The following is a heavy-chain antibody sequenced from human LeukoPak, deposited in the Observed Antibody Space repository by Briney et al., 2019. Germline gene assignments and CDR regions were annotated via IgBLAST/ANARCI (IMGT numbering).Heavy chain of an antibody. CDR2: IDHSGNT. Sequence: SETLSLTCAVYIGSFSGYHWSWIRQPPGRGLEWIGEIDHSGNTKYNPSLKSRVTISADTSKNQFSLELRTLSAADTAVYFCARQGSISAFDFWGRGTLVTVSS. CDR3: ARQGSISAFDF. V-gene: IGHV4-34*01. J-gene: IGHJ4*02. D-gene: IGHD2-21*01. CDR1: IGSFSGYH.